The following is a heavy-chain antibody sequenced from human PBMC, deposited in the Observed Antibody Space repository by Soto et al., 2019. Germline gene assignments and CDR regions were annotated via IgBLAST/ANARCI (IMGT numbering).Heavy chain of an antibody. V-gene: IGHV4-30-4*02. CDR1: GGSISSGDYY. J-gene: IGHJ6*02. CDR2: IYYTGST. Sequence: PSETLSLTCTVSGGSISSGDYYWSWIRQPPGKGLEWIAYIYYTGSTYYNPSFKSRVTISVDTSKNQFSLKLNSVTAADTAVYYCAREGTVPAIYYYGMDVWGQGTTVTVSS. CDR3: AREGTVPAIYYYGMDV. D-gene: IGHD2-2*01.